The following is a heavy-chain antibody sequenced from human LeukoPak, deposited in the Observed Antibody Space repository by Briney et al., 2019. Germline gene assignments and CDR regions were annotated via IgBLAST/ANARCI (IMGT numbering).Heavy chain of an antibody. Sequence: RGSLRLSCAASGFTVRSIYMTWVRQAPGKGLEWVSSFYSGGSSYYADSVKGRSIISRDSSTDTLYLQMNSLRVEDTAVYFCARDRGYGYGFFDYWGQGTLVTVSS. CDR1: GFTVRSIY. D-gene: IGHD5-18*01. V-gene: IGHV3-53*01. J-gene: IGHJ4*02. CDR3: ARDRGYGYGFFDY. CDR2: FYSGGSS.